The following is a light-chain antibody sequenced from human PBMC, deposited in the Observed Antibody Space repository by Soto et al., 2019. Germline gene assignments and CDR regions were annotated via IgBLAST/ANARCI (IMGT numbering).Light chain of an antibody. CDR1: TGAVTSGHY. CDR3: LLADSAAVV. J-gene: IGLJ2*01. V-gene: IGLV7-46*01. CDR2: DTS. Sequence: QAVVTQEPSLTVSPGGTVTLTCGSSTGAVTSGHYPYWFQQKPGQAPRTLIYDTSNKHSWTPARFSGSLLGGKAALTLSGGQPEDEADYYCLLADSAAVVFGGGTKLTVL.